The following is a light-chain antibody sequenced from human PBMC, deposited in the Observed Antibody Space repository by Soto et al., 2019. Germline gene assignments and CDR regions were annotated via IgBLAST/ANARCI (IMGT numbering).Light chain of an antibody. CDR1: SSDVGGYNY. J-gene: IGLJ1*01. CDR3: SSYTSSSTLV. V-gene: IGLV2-14*01. Sequence: QSVLTQPASVSGSPGQSITISCTGTSSDVGGYNYVSWYQQHPGKAPKLMIYDVSNRPSGVSNRFSGSESGNTAPLTISGLQAEDEADYYCSSYTSSSTLVFGTGTKVTVL. CDR2: DVS.